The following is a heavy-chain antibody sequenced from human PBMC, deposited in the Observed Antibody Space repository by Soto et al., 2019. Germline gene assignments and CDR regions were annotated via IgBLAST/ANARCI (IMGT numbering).Heavy chain of an antibody. CDR1: GGSISSGGYY. D-gene: IGHD1-1*01. CDR2: IYYSGRT. J-gene: IGHJ5*02. V-gene: IGHV4-31*03. CDR3: ARDQLEGNWFDP. Sequence: SETLSLTCTVSGGSISSGGYYWSWIRHHPGKGLEWIGYIYYSGRTYYNPSLKSRFTISVYKSKNQFSLKLSSVTAADTAVYYCARDQLEGNWFDPWGQGTLVTVSS.